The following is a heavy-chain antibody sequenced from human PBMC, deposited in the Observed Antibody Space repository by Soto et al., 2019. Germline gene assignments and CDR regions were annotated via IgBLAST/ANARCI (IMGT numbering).Heavy chain of an antibody. CDR1: GFTFRNYA. D-gene: IGHD4-17*01. CDR2: ISAAGGRT. J-gene: IGHJ3*02. CDR3: GKDPNGDFVGAFDM. Sequence: EVQLLESGGGLVQPGGSLRLSCAASGFTFRNYAMSWVRQAPGKGPQWVSGISAAGGRTYYADSVKGRFTISRDNSTATLYLQMTSRRAEDKALDYCGKDPNGDFVGAFDMWGQGTVVTVSS. V-gene: IGHV3-23*01.